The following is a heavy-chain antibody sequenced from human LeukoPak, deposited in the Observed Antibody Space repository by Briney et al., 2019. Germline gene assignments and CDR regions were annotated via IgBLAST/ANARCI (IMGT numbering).Heavy chain of an antibody. V-gene: IGHV1-69*05. CDR3: ARLRYSSSSSEFDY. CDR1: GGTFSSYA. CDR2: IIPIFGTA. D-gene: IGHD6-13*01. Sequence: ASVKVSCMASGGTFSSYAISWVRQAPGQGLEWMGGIIPIFGTANYAQKFQGRVTITTDESTSTAYMELSSLRSEDTAVYYCARLRYSSSSSEFDYWGQGTLVTVSS. J-gene: IGHJ4*02.